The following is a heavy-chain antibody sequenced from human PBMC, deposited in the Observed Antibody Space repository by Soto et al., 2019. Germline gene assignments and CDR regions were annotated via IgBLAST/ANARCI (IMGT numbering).Heavy chain of an antibody. CDR1: GFSLSNARMG. CDR3: ARVPATAIGDYYGMDV. CDR2: IFSNDEK. Sequence: QVTLKESGPVLVKPTETLTLTCTVSGFSLSNARMGVSWIRQPPGKALEWLANIFSNDEKSYSTSLKSRLTISKHTPKSQVVLTMTTMDPVDTATYYCARVPATAIGDYYGMDVWGQGTTVTVSS. D-gene: IGHD2-2*02. J-gene: IGHJ6*02. V-gene: IGHV2-26*01.